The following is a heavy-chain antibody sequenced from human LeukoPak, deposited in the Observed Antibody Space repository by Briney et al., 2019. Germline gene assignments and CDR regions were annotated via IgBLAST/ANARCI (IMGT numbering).Heavy chain of an antibody. CDR3: ARGGVRGGPFDY. D-gene: IGHD3-10*01. V-gene: IGHV4-30-2*01. J-gene: IGHJ4*02. CDR1: GGSISSGGYS. Sequence: SETLSLTCAVSGGSISSGGYSWSWIRQPPGKGLEWIGYIYHSGSTYYNPSLKSRVTISVDRSKNQFSLKLSSVTAADTAVYYCARGGVRGGPFDYWGQGTLVTVSS. CDR2: IYHSGST.